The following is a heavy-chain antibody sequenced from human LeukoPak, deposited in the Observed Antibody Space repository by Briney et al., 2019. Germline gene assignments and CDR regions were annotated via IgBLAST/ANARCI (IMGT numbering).Heavy chain of an antibody. J-gene: IGHJ4*02. V-gene: IGHV4-59*01. CDR3: ALGERGFDS. CDR1: GGSISSYY. Sequence: PSETPSLTCIVFGGSISSYYWSWIRQPPGKGLEWIGYIYYSGSTNYNPSLKSRVTISVDTSKNQFSLKLNYVTAADTAVYYCALGERGFDSWGQGTLVTVSS. CDR2: IYYSGST.